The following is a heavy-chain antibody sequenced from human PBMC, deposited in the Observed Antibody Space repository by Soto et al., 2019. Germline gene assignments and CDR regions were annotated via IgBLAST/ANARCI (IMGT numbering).Heavy chain of an antibody. CDR1: GGSVSSGNYY. CDR3: ARSMHYSDGSNYSPFDY. Sequence: SETLSLTCTVSGGSVSSGNYYWSWIRQPPGKGLEWIGYFYYTGSTNYNPSLRSRVTISIDASKNQFSLRLSSVTAADTAVYYCARSMHYSDGSNYSPFDYWGQGTLVTVSS. J-gene: IGHJ4*02. V-gene: IGHV4-61*01. D-gene: IGHD3-22*01. CDR2: FYYTGST.